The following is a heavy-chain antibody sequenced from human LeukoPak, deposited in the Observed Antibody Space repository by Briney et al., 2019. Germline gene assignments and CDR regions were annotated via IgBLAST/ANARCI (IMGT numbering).Heavy chain of an antibody. CDR1: GFTFSNYW. J-gene: IGHJ4*02. CDR3: ARFRTAMQLWKGYYFDY. Sequence: GGSLRLSCAASGFTFSNYWMSWVRQAPGKGLEWVANIKQDGREKYYVDSVKGRFTISRGNTKKSLYLQMNTLRAEDTAVYYCARFRTAMQLWKGYYFDYWGQGTLVTVSS. V-gene: IGHV3-7*01. D-gene: IGHD5-18*01. CDR2: IKQDGREK.